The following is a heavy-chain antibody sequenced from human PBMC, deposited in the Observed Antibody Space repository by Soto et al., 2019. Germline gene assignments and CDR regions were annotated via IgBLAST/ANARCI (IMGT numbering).Heavy chain of an antibody. D-gene: IGHD3-16*02. CDR1: GFTFTGYY. CDR2: INPNSGGT. J-gene: IGHJ4*02. Sequence: ASVKVSCKASGFTFTGYYMHWVRQAPGQGLEWIGWINPNSGGTNYAQKFQGRVTMTRDTSISTAYSELSRRKSDDTAVSYFAREGYTTSHYYFDYWGQGTLVTVPS. CDR3: AREGYTTSHYYFDY. V-gene: IGHV1-2*02.